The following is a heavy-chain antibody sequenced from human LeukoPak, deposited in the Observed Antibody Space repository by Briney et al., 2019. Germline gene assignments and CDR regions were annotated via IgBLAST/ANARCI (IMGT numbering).Heavy chain of an antibody. V-gene: IGHV3-7*01. Sequence: PGGSLRLSCTASGFTFSGTCMTWVRQAPGKGLEWVAKIRTDGTETNYGDFMKGSFSICRHHAKNSLLLQMSNLRDDETDIYYCAGHVGLSFWGQGTLIIVSS. CDR1: GFTFSGTC. CDR3: AGHVGLSF. J-gene: IGHJ4*02. D-gene: IGHD1-26*01. CDR2: IRTDGTET.